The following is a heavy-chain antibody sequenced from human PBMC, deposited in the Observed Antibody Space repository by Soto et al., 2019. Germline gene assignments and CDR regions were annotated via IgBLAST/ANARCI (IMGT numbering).Heavy chain of an antibody. Sequence: GGSLRLSCAASGFTFSTYDMNWFRQAPGRGLEWVSSISSSGSPIYYADSVKGRFTISRDNAKNSLYLQMSSLRAEDTAVYYCARAGSVVGANLNHNWGQGTLVTVSS. J-gene: IGHJ4*02. CDR1: GFTFSTYD. D-gene: IGHD1-26*01. V-gene: IGHV3-48*03. CDR3: ARAGSVVGANLNHN. CDR2: ISSSGSPI.